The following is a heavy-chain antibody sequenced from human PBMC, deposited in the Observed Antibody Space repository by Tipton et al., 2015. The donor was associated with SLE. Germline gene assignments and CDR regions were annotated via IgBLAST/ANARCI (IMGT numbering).Heavy chain of an antibody. J-gene: IGHJ4*02. CDR2: IYSSGFS. CDR3: GSDAAGETGGIVS. D-gene: IGHD7-27*01. Sequence: LSLTCTVSGDSIRSGSDDWAWIRQPPGKGLEWIGSIYSSGFSHFNPSHKSRLSISVDTSKNQVSLKLTSMTAADTAVYYCGSDAAGETGGIVSWGQGTLVTVSS. CDR1: GDSIRSGSDD. V-gene: IGHV4-39*07.